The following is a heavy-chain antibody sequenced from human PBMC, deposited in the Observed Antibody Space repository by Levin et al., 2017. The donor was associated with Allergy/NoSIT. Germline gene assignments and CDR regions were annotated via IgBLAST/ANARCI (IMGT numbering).Heavy chain of an antibody. Sequence: GGSLRLSCAASGFTFSDYYMSWIRQAPGKGLEWVSYISSSSSYTNYADSVKGRFTISRDNAKNSLYLQMNSLRAEDTAVYYCAREGGYYGSGSHFAFDIWGQGTMVTVSS. D-gene: IGHD3-10*01. CDR3: AREGGYYGSGSHFAFDI. CDR2: ISSSSSYT. V-gene: IGHV3-11*05. CDR1: GFTFSDYY. J-gene: IGHJ3*02.